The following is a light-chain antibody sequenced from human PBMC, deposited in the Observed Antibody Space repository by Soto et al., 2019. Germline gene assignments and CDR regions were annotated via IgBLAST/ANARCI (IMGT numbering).Light chain of an antibody. V-gene: IGLV2-11*01. Sequence: QSALTQPRSVSGSPGQSVTISCTGTSSDVGAYDYVSWYQQHPGKAPKLMMYDVFKRPSGVPDRFSGSKSGNKASLTISGLQAEDEADYYCSSYAGIYIHVAIGGGTKLTVL. CDR1: SSDVGAYDY. CDR3: SSYAGIYIHVA. CDR2: DVF. J-gene: IGLJ2*01.